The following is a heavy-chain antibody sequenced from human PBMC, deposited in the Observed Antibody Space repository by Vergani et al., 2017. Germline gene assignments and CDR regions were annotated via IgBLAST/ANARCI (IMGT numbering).Heavy chain of an antibody. Sequence: EVQLVESGGGLVKPGGYLRLSCAASGFTFSSYSMNWVRQAPGKGLEWVSSISSSRSYIYYADSVKGRFTISRDNAKNSLYLQMKSLIAEDTAVYYCARDNIAGGTTNYFDYWGQGTLVTVSS. CDR3: ARDNIAGGTTNYFDY. J-gene: IGHJ4*02. CDR1: GFTFSSYS. D-gene: IGHD2/OR15-2a*01. CDR2: ISSSRSYI. V-gene: IGHV3-21*01.